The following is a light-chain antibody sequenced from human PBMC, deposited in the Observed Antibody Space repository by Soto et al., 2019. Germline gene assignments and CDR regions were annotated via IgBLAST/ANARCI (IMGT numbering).Light chain of an antibody. CDR3: LQDYNYPRT. J-gene: IGKJ1*01. CDR1: QGIRND. V-gene: IGKV1-6*01. CDR2: AAS. Sequence: AIQMTQSPSSLSASVGDRVTITCRASQGIRNDLGWYQQRPGKAPKLLIYAASSLQSGVPSRFSGSGSGTDFTVTISSLQPEDFATYYCLQDYNYPRTFGQGTKVEFK.